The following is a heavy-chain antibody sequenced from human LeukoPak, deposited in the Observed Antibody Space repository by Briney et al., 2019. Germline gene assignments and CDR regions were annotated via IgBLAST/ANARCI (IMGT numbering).Heavy chain of an antibody. CDR2: IYTSGST. CDR3: ARVGRMNYGERYYFDY. V-gene: IGHV4-4*07. D-gene: IGHD4-17*01. CDR1: GGSISSYY. Sequence: PSETLSLTCTVSGGSISSYYWSWIRQPAGKGLEWIGRIYTSGSTNYNPSLKSRVTMSVDTSKNQSSLKLSSVTAADTAVYYCARVGRMNYGERYYFDYWGQGTLVTVSS. J-gene: IGHJ4*02.